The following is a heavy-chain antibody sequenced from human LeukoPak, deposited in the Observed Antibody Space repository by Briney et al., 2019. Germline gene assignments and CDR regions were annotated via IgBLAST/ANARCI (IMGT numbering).Heavy chain of an antibody. Sequence: GGSLRLSCAASGFTFSSYAMSWVRQAPGKGLEWVSAISGSGGSTYYADSVKGRFTISRDNSKNTLYLQMNSLRAEDTAVYYCAKDGIVVVWGPLRNFDIWGQGTMVTVSS. CDR3: AKDGIVVVWGPLRNFDI. J-gene: IGHJ3*02. CDR1: GFTFSSYA. D-gene: IGHD3-22*01. CDR2: ISGSGGST. V-gene: IGHV3-23*01.